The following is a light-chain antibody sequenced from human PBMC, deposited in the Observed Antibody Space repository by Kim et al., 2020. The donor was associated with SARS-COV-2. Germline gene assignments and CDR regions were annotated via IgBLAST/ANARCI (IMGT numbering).Light chain of an antibody. J-gene: IGLJ3*02. Sequence: VPPGQTASITCSGDKLGDKYACWYQQKPGQSPVLVIYQDSKRPSGIPERFSGSNSGNTATLTISGTQTMDEADYYCQAWDSSTGVFGGGTQLTVL. V-gene: IGLV3-1*01. CDR3: QAWDSSTGV. CDR1: KLGDKY. CDR2: QDS.